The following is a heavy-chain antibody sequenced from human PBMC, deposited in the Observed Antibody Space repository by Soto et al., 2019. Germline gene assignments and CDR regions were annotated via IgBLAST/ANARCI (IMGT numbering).Heavy chain of an antibody. V-gene: IGHV3-7*05. Sequence: GGSLRLSCAASGFMFSNDWMSWVRQAPGKGLEWVANMNEDGSEKYYVDAVKGRFTISRDNGKNSLYLQMNSLRAEDTAVFYCARDSRGTFDFWGQGTPVTVSS. J-gene: IGHJ4*02. CDR2: MNEDGSEK. CDR1: GFMFSNDW. D-gene: IGHD1-1*01. CDR3: ARDSRGTFDF.